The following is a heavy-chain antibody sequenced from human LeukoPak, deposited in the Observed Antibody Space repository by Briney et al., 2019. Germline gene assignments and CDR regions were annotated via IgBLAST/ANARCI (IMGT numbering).Heavy chain of an antibody. CDR2: INWNGGST. Sequence: GGSLRLSCAASGFTFDDYGMSWVRQAPGKGLEWVSGINWNGGSTGYADSVKGRFTISRDNAKNSLYLQMNSLRAEDTAVYYCARDPNDYVWGSPRGYWGQGTLVTVSS. J-gene: IGHJ4*02. D-gene: IGHD3-16*01. CDR1: GFTFDDYG. CDR3: ARDPNDYVWGSPRGY. V-gene: IGHV3-20*04.